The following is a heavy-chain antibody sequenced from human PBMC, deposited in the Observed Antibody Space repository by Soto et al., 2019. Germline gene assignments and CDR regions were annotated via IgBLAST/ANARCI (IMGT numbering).Heavy chain of an antibody. V-gene: IGHV4-34*01. CDR2: INHSGST. CDR3: ARVRVLTFYSAQTRYYYYYYGMDV. Sequence: QVQLQQWGAGLLKPSETLSLTCAVYGGSFSGYYWSWIRQPPGKGLEWIGEINHSGSTNYNPSLKSRVTISVDASKNQFSLKLSSVTAADTAVYYCARVRVLTFYSAQTRYYYYYYGMDVWGQGTTVTVSS. D-gene: IGHD2-8*01. J-gene: IGHJ6*02. CDR1: GGSFSGYY.